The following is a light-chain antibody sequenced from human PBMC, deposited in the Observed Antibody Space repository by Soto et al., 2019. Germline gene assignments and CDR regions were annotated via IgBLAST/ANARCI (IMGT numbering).Light chain of an antibody. V-gene: IGKV3-11*01. CDR1: QSVSSY. J-gene: IGKJ5*01. Sequence: IVSTHSPASLSFSPRQRCTHSNRASQSVSSYLAWYQQKPGQAPRLLIYDASNRATGIPARFSGSGSGTDFTLTISSLEPEDFAVYYCQQRSNWLITFGQGTRLEIK. CDR2: DAS. CDR3: QQRSNWLIT.